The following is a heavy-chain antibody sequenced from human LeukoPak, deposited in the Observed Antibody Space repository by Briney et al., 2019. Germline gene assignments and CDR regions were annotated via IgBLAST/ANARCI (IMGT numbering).Heavy chain of an antibody. CDR3: ARGRMVRGVTWWFDP. V-gene: IGHV1-8*01. CDR2: MNPNSGNT. CDR1: GYTFTDYG. D-gene: IGHD3-10*01. Sequence: ASVKVSCKASGYTFTDYGISWVRQATGQGLEWMGWMNPNSGNTGYAQKFQGRVTMTRNTSISTAYMELSSLRSEDTAVYYCARGRMVRGVTWWFDPWGQGTLVTVSS. J-gene: IGHJ5*02.